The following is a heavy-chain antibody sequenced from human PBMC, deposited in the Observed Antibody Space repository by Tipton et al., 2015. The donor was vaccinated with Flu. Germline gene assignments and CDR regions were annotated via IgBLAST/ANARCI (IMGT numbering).Heavy chain of an antibody. CDR2: ISTSRNYI. CDR3: ARDKTNVLRYFEAGMDV. V-gene: IGHV3-21*01. J-gene: IGHJ6*02. Sequence: GSLRLSCAASGFTFSTYSMNWVRQAPGKGLEWVSSISTSRNYIYYADSVKGRFTISRDNVKNSLFLQMNSLRAEDTAVYYCARDKTNVLRYFEAGMDVWGQGTTVTVSS. D-gene: IGHD3-9*01. CDR1: GFTFSTYS.